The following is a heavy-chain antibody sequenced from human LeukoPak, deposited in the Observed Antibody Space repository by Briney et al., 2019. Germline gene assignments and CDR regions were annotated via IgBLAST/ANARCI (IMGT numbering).Heavy chain of an antibody. CDR1: GGSISSSRFY. D-gene: IGHD2-21*01. V-gene: IGHV4-39*01. J-gene: IGHJ2*01. Sequence: SETLSLTCIVSGGSISSSRFYWGWIRQPPGKGLEWIGTIYYSGSTYYNPSLKSRVTISADTSKNQFSLNLSSVTAVDTGVYYCARHVSSDLRIVVVASDWYFDRWGRGTLVTVSS. CDR2: IYYSGST. CDR3: ARHVSSDLRIVVVASDWYFDR.